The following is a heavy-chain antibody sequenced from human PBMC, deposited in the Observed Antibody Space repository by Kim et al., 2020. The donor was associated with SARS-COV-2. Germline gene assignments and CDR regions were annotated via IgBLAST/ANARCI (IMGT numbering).Heavy chain of an antibody. CDR3: AGGEFGESNWYFDL. V-gene: IGHV1-69*13. CDR2: IIPIFGTA. CDR1: GGTFSSYA. J-gene: IGHJ2*01. D-gene: IGHD3-10*01. Sequence: SVKVSCKASGGTFSSYAISWVRQAPGQGLEWMGGIIPIFGTANYAQKFQGRVTITADESTSTAYMELSSLRSEDTAVYYCAGGEFGESNWYFDLWGRGTLVTVSS.